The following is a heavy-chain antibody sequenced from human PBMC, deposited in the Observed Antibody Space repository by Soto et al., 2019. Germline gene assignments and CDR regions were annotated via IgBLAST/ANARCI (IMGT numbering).Heavy chain of an antibody. CDR3: AKGSRAGTPFYYSYGMDV. J-gene: IGHJ6*02. CDR2: ISYDGSNK. V-gene: IGHV3-30*18. Sequence: QVQLVESGGGVVQPGRSLRLSCAASGFTFSSYGMHWVRQAPGKGLEWVAVISYDGSNKYYADSVKGRFTISRDNSKNTLYLQMNSLRAEDTAVYYCAKGSRAGTPFYYSYGMDVWGQGTTVTVSS. D-gene: IGHD6-13*01. CDR1: GFTFSSYG.